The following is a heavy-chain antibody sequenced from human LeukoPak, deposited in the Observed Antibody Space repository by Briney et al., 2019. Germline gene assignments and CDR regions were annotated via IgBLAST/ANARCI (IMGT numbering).Heavy chain of an antibody. CDR2: IIPIFGTA. J-gene: IGHJ4*02. V-gene: IGHV1-69*01. CDR3: ARGRSVRWLPMAGMSY. D-gene: IGHD5-24*01. Sequence: SVKVSCKASGGTFSSYAISWVRQAPGQGLEWMGGIIPIFGTANYAQKFQGRVTITADESTSTAYMELSSLRSEDTAVYYCARGRSVRWLPMAGMSYWGQGTLVTVSS. CDR1: GGTFSSYA.